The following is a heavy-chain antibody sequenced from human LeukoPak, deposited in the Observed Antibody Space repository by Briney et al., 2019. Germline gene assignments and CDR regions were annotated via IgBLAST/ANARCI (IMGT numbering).Heavy chain of an antibody. J-gene: IGHJ4*02. V-gene: IGHV3-74*01. Sequence: TGGSLRLSCATSGFTFTTFWIHWVRQAPGKGLVWVSRINHDGSSTNYAESVKGRFTISRDNAKNKVYLQMNSLRAEDTAVYYCVRDWGYDSSGYWQKYFDTWGQGTLVTVSS. CDR1: GFTFTTFW. CDR2: INHDGSST. D-gene: IGHD3-22*01. CDR3: VRDWGYDSSGYWQKYFDT.